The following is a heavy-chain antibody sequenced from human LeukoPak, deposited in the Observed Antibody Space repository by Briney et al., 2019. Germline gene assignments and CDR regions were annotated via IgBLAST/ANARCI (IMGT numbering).Heavy chain of an antibody. V-gene: IGHV3-21*01. Sequence: PGGSLRLSCAASGFTFSTYSMSWVRQPPGRGREWLSSISGRVSYMYYADSVKGRFTISRDSAKISLYLQMNSLRAEDTAVYYCARGPYDFWSGYEFYFDYWGQGTLVTVSS. D-gene: IGHD3-3*01. J-gene: IGHJ4*02. CDR2: ISGRVSYM. CDR3: ARGPYDFWSGYEFYFDY. CDR1: GFTFSTYS.